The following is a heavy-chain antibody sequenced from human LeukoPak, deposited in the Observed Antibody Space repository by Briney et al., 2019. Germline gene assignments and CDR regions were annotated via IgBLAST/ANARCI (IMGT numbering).Heavy chain of an antibody. D-gene: IGHD6-19*01. CDR1: AYTFTGYY. CDR3: ARDRTRTGYSSGWYHDY. J-gene: IGHJ4*02. CDR2: INPNSGGT. Sequence: ALVKVSCKASAYTFTGYYMHWKRQAPGQGIEWMGWINPNSGGTNYAQKYQVRVTMTRDTSISTAYMELSRLRSDDTAVYYCARDRTRTGYSSGWYHDYWGQGTLVTVSS. V-gene: IGHV1-2*02.